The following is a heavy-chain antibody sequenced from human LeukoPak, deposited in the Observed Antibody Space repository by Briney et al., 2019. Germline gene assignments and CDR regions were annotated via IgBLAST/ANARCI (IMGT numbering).Heavy chain of an antibody. Sequence: AGGSLRLSCAVSGFSVSNNYMNWVRQAPGKGLEWVSLIYSRGGTSYADSVKGRFTISRDSSKNTLFLQMNSLRVEDTADYYCARDPPGIAASGTYYWGQGTLVTVSS. J-gene: IGHJ4*02. CDR3: ARDPPGIAASGTYY. V-gene: IGHV3-53*01. CDR2: IYSRGGT. CDR1: GFSVSNNY. D-gene: IGHD6-13*01.